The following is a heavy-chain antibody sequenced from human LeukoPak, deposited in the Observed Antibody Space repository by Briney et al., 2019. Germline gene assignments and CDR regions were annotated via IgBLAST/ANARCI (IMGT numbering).Heavy chain of an antibody. CDR2: MSSDGTNE. CDR1: GFTFTTYW. J-gene: IGHJ2*01. V-gene: IGHV3-30*03. CDR3: ARDQCDYGDFYWYVDL. Sequence: PGGSLRLSCAASGFTFTTYWMSWVRQAPGKGLEWVAVMSSDGTNEYYADSVKGRFTISRDNSKNTLFLHMNNLRTEDTAVYFCARDQCDYGDFYWYVDLWGRGTLVTVSS. D-gene: IGHD4-17*01.